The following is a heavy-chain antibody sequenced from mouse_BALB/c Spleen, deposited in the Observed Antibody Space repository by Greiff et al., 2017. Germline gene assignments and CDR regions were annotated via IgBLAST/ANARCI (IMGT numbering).Heavy chain of an antibody. CDR3: AKRGITTATGAMDY. Sequence: VKVVESGPGLVAPSQSLSITCTVSGFSLTSYGVSWVRQPPGKGLEWLGVIWGDGSTNYPSALISRLCISKDNSKSQVFLKLNSLRTDDTATYYCAKRGITTATGAMDYWGQGTSVTVSS. V-gene: IGHV2-3*01. D-gene: IGHD1-2*01. J-gene: IGHJ4*01. CDR1: GFSLTSYG. CDR2: IWGDGST.